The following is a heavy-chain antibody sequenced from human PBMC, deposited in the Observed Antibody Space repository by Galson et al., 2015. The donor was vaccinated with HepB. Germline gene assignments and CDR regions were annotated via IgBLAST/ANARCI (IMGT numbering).Heavy chain of an antibody. J-gene: IGHJ6*02. CDR3: AREFVVGSNSWHRFSDGMDV. D-gene: IGHD6-13*01. V-gene: IGHV3-21*01. CDR2: ISSSGSYI. CDR1: GFTFSDYA. Sequence: SLRLSCAASGFTFSDYAMNWVRQAPGKGLEWISSISSSGSYIYYGDSVKGRFTISRDNAKNSLYLQMNSPRADDTAPYYCAREFVVGSNSWHRFSDGMDVWGQGTTVIVSS.